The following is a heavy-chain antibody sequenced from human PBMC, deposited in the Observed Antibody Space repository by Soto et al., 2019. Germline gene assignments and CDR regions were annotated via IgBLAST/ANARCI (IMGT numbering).Heavy chain of an antibody. V-gene: IGHV3-30-3*01. CDR2: ISYDGSNK. J-gene: IGHJ4*02. Sequence: QVQLVESGGGVVQPGRSLRLSCAASGFTFSSYAMHWVRQAPGKGLEWVAVISYDGSNKYYADSVKGRFTISRDNSTNTLYLQMNSLRAEDTAVYYCARDRVYSSSWVDYWGQGTLVTVSS. CDR1: GFTFSSYA. CDR3: ARDRVYSSSWVDY. D-gene: IGHD6-13*01.